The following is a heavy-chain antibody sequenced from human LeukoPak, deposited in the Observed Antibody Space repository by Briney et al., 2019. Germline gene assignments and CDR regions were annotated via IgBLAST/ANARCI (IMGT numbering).Heavy chain of an antibody. D-gene: IGHD3-3*01. Sequence: GGPLTLSCTVSGFTFSTYSMSWVRQAPGKGLEWISHICAAGRGIYYAAPVKRRFTISRDNSNNTLYPQMNRLGAEDTAGYYCARQRLPDFWSGYCNGAPFDYWGQGTLVTVSS. CDR3: ARQRLPDFWSGYCNGAPFDY. V-gene: IGHV3-21*05. J-gene: IGHJ4*02. CDR1: GFTFSTYS. CDR2: ICAAGRGI.